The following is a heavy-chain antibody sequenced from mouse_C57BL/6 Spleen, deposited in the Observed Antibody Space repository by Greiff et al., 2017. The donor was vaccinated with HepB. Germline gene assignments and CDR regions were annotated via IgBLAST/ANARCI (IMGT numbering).Heavy chain of an antibody. J-gene: IGHJ1*03. CDR2: FHPYNDDT. Sequence: QVHVKQSGAELVKPGASVKMSCKASGYTFTTYPIEWMKQNHGKSLEWIGNFHPYNDDTKYNEKFKGKATLTVEKSSSTVYLELSRLTADDSAVYYCARSNGLDWYFDVWGTGTTVTVSS. CDR3: ARSNGLDWYFDV. CDR1: GYTFTTYP. V-gene: IGHV1-47*01.